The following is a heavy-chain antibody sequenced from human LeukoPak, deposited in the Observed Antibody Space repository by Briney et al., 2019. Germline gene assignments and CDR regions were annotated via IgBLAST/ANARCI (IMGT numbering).Heavy chain of an antibody. CDR2: IYYSGST. CDR1: GGSISSGDYY. J-gene: IGHJ4*02. Sequence: SETLSLTCTVSGGSISSGDYYWSWIRQPPGKGLEWIGYIYYSGSTYYNPSLKSRVTISVDTSKNQFSLKLSSVTAADTAVYYCAGSVEMATIDYWGQGTLVTVSS. D-gene: IGHD5-24*01. CDR3: AGSVEMATIDY. V-gene: IGHV4-30-4*02.